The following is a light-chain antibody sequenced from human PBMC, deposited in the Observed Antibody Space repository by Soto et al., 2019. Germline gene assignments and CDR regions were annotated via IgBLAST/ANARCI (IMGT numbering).Light chain of an antibody. V-gene: IGLV2-8*01. CDR1: SSDVGGYNY. Sequence: LTQPPSASGSPGQSLTISCTGTSSDVGGYNYVSWYQQHPGKAPKLMIYGVSKRPSGVPDRFSGSKSGNTASLTVSGLQAEDEADYYCSSYAGSNNYVFGTGTKVTVL. J-gene: IGLJ1*01. CDR2: GVS. CDR3: SSYAGSNNYV.